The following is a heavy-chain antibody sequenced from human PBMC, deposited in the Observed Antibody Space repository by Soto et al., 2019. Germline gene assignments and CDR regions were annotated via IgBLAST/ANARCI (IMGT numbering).Heavy chain of an antibody. CDR1: GGSISSSSYY. CDR3: ASSSYCSSTSCYRSDYYYMDV. J-gene: IGHJ6*03. V-gene: IGHV4-39*01. Sequence: PSDTLSLTCTVSGGSISSSSYYWGWIRQPPGKGLEWIGSIYYSGSTYYNPSLKSRVTISVDTSKNQFSLKLSSVTAADTAVYYCASSSYCSSTSCYRSDYYYMDVWGKGTTVTVSS. CDR2: IYYSGST. D-gene: IGHD2-2*02.